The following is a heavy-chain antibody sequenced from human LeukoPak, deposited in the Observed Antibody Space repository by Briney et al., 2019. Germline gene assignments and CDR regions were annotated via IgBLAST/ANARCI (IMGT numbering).Heavy chain of an antibody. D-gene: IGHD3-10*01. Sequence: GGSLRLSCGASGFTVSDNYMSWVRQAPGKGLEWVSVIYSGGGTYYSHSVKGGFTISRDNSKNTLYLQMNTLRVEDTAVYYCVRDEGFHGSGSNWGPGTLVTVSS. J-gene: IGHJ4*02. CDR2: IYSGGGT. V-gene: IGHV3-66*01. CDR1: GFTVSDNY. CDR3: VRDEGFHGSGSN.